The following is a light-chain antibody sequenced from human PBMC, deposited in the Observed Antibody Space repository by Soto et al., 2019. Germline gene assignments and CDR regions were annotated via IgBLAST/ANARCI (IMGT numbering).Light chain of an antibody. CDR3: QQYGSSGT. CDR1: QSVRSN. J-gene: IGKJ1*01. CDR2: GAF. V-gene: IGKV3-15*01. Sequence: EIVMTQSPVTLSVSPGERATLSCRASQSVRSNLAWYQQKPGQAPSLLIYGAFTRATGIPTRFSGTGSGTEFTLTISSLQSEDFALYYCQQYGSSGTFGQGTKVDIK.